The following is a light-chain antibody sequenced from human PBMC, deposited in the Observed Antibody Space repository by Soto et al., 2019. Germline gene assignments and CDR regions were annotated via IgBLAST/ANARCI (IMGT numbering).Light chain of an antibody. V-gene: IGLV2-23*01. CDR3: CSYAGRSTWV. J-gene: IGLJ3*02. Sequence: QSALTQPASVSGSPGQSITISCTGTSSDVGSYDLISWYQRHPGKAPKLMIYGGSKRPSGVSNRFSGSKSGNTASLTISGLQAEDEGEFYCCSYAGRSTWVFGGWTKLTVL. CDR1: SSDVGSYDL. CDR2: GGS.